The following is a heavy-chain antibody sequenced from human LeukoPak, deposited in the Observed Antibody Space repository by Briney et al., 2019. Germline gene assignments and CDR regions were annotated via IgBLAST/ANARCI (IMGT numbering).Heavy chain of an antibody. CDR3: AIGYYGSGSYYWGEY. D-gene: IGHD3-10*01. CDR2: INHSGST. V-gene: IGHV4-34*01. CDR1: GGSFSGYY. Sequence: SESLSLTCAVYGGSFSGYYWSWIRQPPGKGLEWIGEINHSGSTNYNPSLKSRVTISVDTSKNQFSLKLSSVTAADTAVYYCAIGYYGSGSYYWGEYWGEGTLVTVSS. J-gene: IGHJ4*02.